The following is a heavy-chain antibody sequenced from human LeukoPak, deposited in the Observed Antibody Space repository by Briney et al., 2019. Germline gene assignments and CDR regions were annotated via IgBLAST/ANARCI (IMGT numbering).Heavy chain of an antibody. D-gene: IGHD1-1*01. J-gene: IGHJ6*02. Sequence: GGSLRLSCAASGFTFSSYAMSWVRQAPGKGLEWVSAISGSGGSTYYADSVKGRFTISRDNSKNTLYLQMNSLRAEDTAVYYCARDHPYNRNDGVYYGMDVWGQGTTVTVSS. V-gene: IGHV3-23*01. CDR2: ISGSGGST. CDR3: ARDHPYNRNDGVYYGMDV. CDR1: GFTFSSYA.